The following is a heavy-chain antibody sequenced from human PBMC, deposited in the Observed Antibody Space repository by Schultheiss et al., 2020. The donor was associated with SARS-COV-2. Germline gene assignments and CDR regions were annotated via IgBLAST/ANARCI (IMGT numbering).Heavy chain of an antibody. CDR3: ARDFYGSGSYWTA. V-gene: IGHV4-59*01. CDR2: IYYSGST. J-gene: IGHJ4*02. CDR1: GGSISSYY. Sequence: SETLSLTCTVSGGSISSYYWSWIRQPPGKGLEWIGYIYYSGSTNYNPSLKSRVTILVDTSKNQFSLKLSSVTAADTAVYYCARDFYGSGSYWTAWGQGTLVTVSS. D-gene: IGHD3-10*01.